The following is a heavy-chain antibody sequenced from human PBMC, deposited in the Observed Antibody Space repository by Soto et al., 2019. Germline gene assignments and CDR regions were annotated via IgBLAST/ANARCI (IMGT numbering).Heavy chain of an antibody. CDR2: IKQDGSEK. Sequence: EVQLVESGGGLVQPGGSLRLSCVASGFTFSSYWMSWVRQAPGKGLEWVANIKQDGSEKYYVDSVKDRFTISRDNAKNSLYLQMNSRRAEDSAVYYCARVYPGSGWPYHYYGMDVWGQGTTVTVSS. V-gene: IGHV3-7*01. J-gene: IGHJ6*02. CDR3: ARVYPGSGWPYHYYGMDV. CDR1: GFTFSSYW. D-gene: IGHD6-19*01.